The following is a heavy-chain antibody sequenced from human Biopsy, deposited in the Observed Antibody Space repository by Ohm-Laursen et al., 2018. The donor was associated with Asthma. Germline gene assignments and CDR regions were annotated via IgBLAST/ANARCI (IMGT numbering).Heavy chain of an antibody. CDR3: AKEGVAGTHIED. V-gene: IGHV3-30*18. CDR2: ISYDGSTK. J-gene: IGHJ4*02. Sequence: SLRLSCTATGFSFSEFVMHWVRQAPGKGLEWVAVISYDGSTKYYADSVKGRFTISRDNSKNTLSLQMNSLTAEDTAVYYCAKEGVAGTHIEDWGQGTLVTVSS. CDR1: GFSFSEFV. D-gene: IGHD6-19*01.